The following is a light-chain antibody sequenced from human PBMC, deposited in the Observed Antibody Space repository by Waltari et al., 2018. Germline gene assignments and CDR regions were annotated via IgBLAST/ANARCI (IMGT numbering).Light chain of an antibody. CDR3: QSADSSGSVV. J-gene: IGLJ2*01. CDR1: ALSKQY. V-gene: IGLV3-25*03. Sequence: SFELTQPPSLTVSPGQTARTTCSGDALSKQYAHWHQTRPGLAPVLVIYKDTERPSGIPERFSGSSSGTTVTLTISGVQAEDEADYYCQSADSSGSVVFGGGTKLTVL. CDR2: KDT.